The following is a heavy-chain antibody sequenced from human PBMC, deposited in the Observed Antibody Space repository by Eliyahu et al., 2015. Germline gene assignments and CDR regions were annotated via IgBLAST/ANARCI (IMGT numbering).Heavy chain of an antibody. J-gene: IGHJ4*02. Sequence: QVTLKESGPVLVKPTETLTLTCTVSGFSLSNAGMGVSWIRQPPGKALEWLAHIFSNDEKSYSSSLRSRLTISKDTSKSQVALTMTNVDPVDTATYYCARMTPSTAFGNTWYTLGNFDFWGQGTLVTVSS. CDR1: GFSLSNAGMG. V-gene: IGHV2-26*01. CDR2: IFSNDEK. CDR3: ARMTPSTAFGNTWYTLGNFDF. D-gene: IGHD6-13*01.